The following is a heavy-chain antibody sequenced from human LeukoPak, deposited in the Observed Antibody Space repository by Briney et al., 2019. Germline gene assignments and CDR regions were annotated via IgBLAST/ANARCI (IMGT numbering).Heavy chain of an antibody. D-gene: IGHD2-21*02. J-gene: IGHJ4*02. CDR3: ATLAYCGGDCYSGSFDY. V-gene: IGHV5-51*01. CDR1: GYRFTSYW. CDR2: IYPGDSDT. Sequence: GESLKISCKGSGYRFTSYWIGWVRQMLGKGLEWMGIIYPGDSDTRYSPSFQGQVTISADKSISTAYLQWSSLKASDSAMYYCATLAYCGGDCYSGSFDYWGQGTLVTVSS.